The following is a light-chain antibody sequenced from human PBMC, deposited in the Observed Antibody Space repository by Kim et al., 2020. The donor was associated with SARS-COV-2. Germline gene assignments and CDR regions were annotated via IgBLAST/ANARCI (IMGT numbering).Light chain of an antibody. V-gene: IGLV3-19*01. CDR3: RSRDSSVSVV. Sequence: SSELTQDPAVSVALGQTVRITCQGDSLRSYYASRYQQKPGQAPVLVIYGKNNRPSGIPDRFSASSSGNTASLTITGAQAEDEADYYCRSRDSSVSVVFGGGTKLTVL. J-gene: IGLJ2*01. CDR1: SLRSYY. CDR2: GKN.